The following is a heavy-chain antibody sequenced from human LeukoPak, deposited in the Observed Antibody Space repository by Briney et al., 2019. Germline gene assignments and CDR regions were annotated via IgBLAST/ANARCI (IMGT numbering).Heavy chain of an antibody. J-gene: IGHJ6*03. Sequence: GGSLRLSCAASGFTFSSYEMNWVRQAPGKGLEWVSYISSSGSTIYYADSVKGRFTISRDNAKNSLYLQMNSLRAEDTAVYYCARELLRGVVVTENMDVWGKGTTVTVSS. V-gene: IGHV3-48*03. CDR2: ISSSGSTI. CDR3: ARELLRGVVVTENMDV. D-gene: IGHD2-21*02. CDR1: GFTFSSYE.